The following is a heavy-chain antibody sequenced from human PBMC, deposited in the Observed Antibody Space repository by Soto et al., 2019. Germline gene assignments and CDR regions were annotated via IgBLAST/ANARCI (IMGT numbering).Heavy chain of an antibody. CDR3: ARDVGLDSDDFFAY. CDR1: GFTFSSYG. Sequence: SLRLSCTASGFTFSSYGMGWVRQAPGKGLQWVSTIRGDGGQTHHTDSVKGRFSISRDNSKNTVYLQMDSLRAEDTAMYFCARDVGLDSDDFFAYWGQGTLVTVSS. V-gene: IGHV3-23*01. J-gene: IGHJ4*02. CDR2: IRGDGGQT. D-gene: IGHD3-9*01.